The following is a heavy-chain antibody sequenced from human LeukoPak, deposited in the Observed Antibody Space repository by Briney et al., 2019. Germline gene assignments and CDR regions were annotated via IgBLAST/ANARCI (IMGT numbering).Heavy chain of an antibody. Sequence: GGSLRLSCAASGFTVSSNYMTWVRQAPGKGLEWVSVIYSDGSTYYADSVKGRFTISRDNAKKSLYLQMNSLRAEDTAVYYCARTDAGMGATGWRYYYGMDVWGQGTTVTVSS. CDR3: ARTDAGMGATGWRYYYGMDV. V-gene: IGHV3-53*01. D-gene: IGHD1-26*01. CDR2: IYSDGST. CDR1: GFTVSSNY. J-gene: IGHJ6*02.